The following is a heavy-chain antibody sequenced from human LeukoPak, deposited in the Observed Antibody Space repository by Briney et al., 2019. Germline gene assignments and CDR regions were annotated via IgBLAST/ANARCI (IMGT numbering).Heavy chain of an antibody. Sequence: GGSLRLSCAASGFTFSSYAMSWVRQAPGKGLEWVSAISGSGGSTYSADPVKGRFTISRDNSKNTLYLRMNSLRAEDTAVYYCAKVLLGYYYDSSGLYYFDYWGQGTLVTVSS. CDR1: GFTFSSYA. CDR3: AKVLLGYYYDSSGLYYFDY. D-gene: IGHD3-22*01. J-gene: IGHJ4*02. V-gene: IGHV3-23*01. CDR2: ISGSGGST.